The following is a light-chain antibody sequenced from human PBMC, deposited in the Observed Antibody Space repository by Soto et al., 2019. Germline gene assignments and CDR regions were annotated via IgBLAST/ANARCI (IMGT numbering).Light chain of an antibody. J-gene: IGKJ1*01. CDR3: QQYGSWPRT. Sequence: DIQMTQSPSTLSASVGDTVTITCRASQTISGWLAWYQQRPGKAPNLLIFDASTLESGVPSRFSGSGSGTEFSLTISSLQSEDFATYYCQQYGSWPRTFGQGTKVDI. CDR1: QTISGW. V-gene: IGKV1-5*01. CDR2: DAS.